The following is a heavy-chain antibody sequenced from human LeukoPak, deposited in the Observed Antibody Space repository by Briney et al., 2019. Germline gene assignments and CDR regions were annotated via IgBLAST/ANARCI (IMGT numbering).Heavy chain of an antibody. Sequence: GGSLRLSCAASGFTFSSYSMNWVRQAPGKGLEWVSYISSSSGTIYYADSVKGRFTISRDNAKNSLYLQMNSLRDEDTAVYYCARAMYYYDSSGYNYFDYWGQGTLVTVSS. J-gene: IGHJ4*02. V-gene: IGHV3-48*02. D-gene: IGHD3-22*01. CDR2: ISSSSGTI. CDR1: GFTFSSYS. CDR3: ARAMYYYDSSGYNYFDY.